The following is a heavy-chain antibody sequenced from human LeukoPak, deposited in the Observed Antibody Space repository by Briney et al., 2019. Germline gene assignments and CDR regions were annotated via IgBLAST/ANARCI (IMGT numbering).Heavy chain of an antibody. CDR1: GGTFSSYA. V-gene: IGHV1-18*01. D-gene: IGHD2-2*01. CDR2: ISAYNGNT. CDR3: ARADYCSSTSCPAYNWFDP. Sequence: GASVKVSCKASGGTFSSYAISWVRQAPGQGLEWMGWISAYNGNTNYAQKLQGRVTMTTDTSTSTAYMELRSLRSDDTAVYYCARADYCSSTSCPAYNWFDPWGQGTLVTVSS. J-gene: IGHJ5*02.